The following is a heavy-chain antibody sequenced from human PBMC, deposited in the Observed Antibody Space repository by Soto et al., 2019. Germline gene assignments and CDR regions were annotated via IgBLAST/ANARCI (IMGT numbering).Heavy chain of an antibody. CDR1: GGSISSGGYY. J-gene: IGHJ4*02. V-gene: IGHV4-31*03. CDR2: IYYSGST. CDR3: ARVMVRGVPFDS. D-gene: IGHD3-10*01. Sequence: QVQLQESGPGLVKPSQTLSLTCTVSGGSISSGGYYWSWIRQHPGKGLEWIGYIYYSGSTYYNPSLKSRVTTSVATSKNQFSLKLSSVTAADTAVYYCARVMVRGVPFDSWGQGTLVTVSS.